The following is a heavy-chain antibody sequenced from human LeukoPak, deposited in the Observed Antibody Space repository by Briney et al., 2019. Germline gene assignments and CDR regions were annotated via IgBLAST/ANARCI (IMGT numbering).Heavy chain of an antibody. V-gene: IGHV1-2*02. D-gene: IGHD3-22*01. CDR2: INPNSGGT. Sequence: GASVKVSCKASGYTSTGYYMHWVRQAPGQGLEWMGWINPNSGGTNYAQKFQGRVTMTRDTSISTAYMELSRLRSDDTAVYYCARDPFAMIVVVSGMDVWGQGTTVTVSS. CDR3: ARDPFAMIVVVSGMDV. J-gene: IGHJ6*02. CDR1: GYTSTGYY.